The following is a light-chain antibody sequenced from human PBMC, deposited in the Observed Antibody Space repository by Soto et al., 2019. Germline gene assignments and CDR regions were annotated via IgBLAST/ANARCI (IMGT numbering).Light chain of an antibody. CDR2: GAS. J-gene: IGKJ1*01. V-gene: IGKV3-20*01. CDR3: QQYGSSPPWT. Sequence: EIVLTQSPGTLSLSPGERATLSCRASQSVSSNYLAWYQQKPGQAPRLLIYGASSTATGIPDRFSGSGSGTDFTLTISRLEPEDFAVYYCQQYGSSPPWTFGQGTKVDI. CDR1: QSVSSNY.